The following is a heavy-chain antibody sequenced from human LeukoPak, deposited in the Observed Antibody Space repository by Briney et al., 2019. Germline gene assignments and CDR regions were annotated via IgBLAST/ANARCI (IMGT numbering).Heavy chain of an antibody. D-gene: IGHD1-26*01. V-gene: IGHV3-30*18. J-gene: IGHJ4*02. Sequence: QSGGSLRLSCAASGFTFSSYGMHWVRQAPGKGLEWVAVISYDGSNKYYADSVKGRFTISRDNSKNTLYLQMNSLRAEDTAVYYCAKDRGSYSWEASDYWGQGTLVTVSS. CDR1: GFTFSSYG. CDR3: AKDRGSYSWEASDY. CDR2: ISYDGSNK.